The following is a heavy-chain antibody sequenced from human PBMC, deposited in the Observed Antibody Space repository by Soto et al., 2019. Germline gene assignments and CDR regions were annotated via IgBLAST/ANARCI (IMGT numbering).Heavy chain of an antibody. V-gene: IGHV3-7*01. CDR3: ARRGGTYYYDSSGYHPFDY. D-gene: IGHD3-22*01. J-gene: IGHJ4*02. CDR2: IKQDGSEK. CDR1: GFTFSSYW. Sequence: EVQLVESGGGLVQPGGPLRLSCEASGFTFSSYWMSGARQAPGKGREWVATIKQDGSEKYYVDSVKGRFTISRDNAKNSLYLQMNSLRAEDTAVYYCARRGGTYYYDSSGYHPFDYWGQGTLVTVSS.